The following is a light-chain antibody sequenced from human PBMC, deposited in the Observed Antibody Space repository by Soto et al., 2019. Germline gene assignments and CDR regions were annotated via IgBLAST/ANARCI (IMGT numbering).Light chain of an antibody. J-gene: IGKJ1*01. CDR2: DAS. V-gene: IGKV3-11*01. CDR1: QRISNY. Sequence: EIVLTQSPATLSLSPGERATLSCRASQRISNYLAWYQHRPGQAPRLLIYDASTRATGSPARFSGSGSGTDLTLPISSPEPEAFDVYFCRLRSRWPPTCTFGQGTKVEIK. CDR3: RLRSRWPPTCT.